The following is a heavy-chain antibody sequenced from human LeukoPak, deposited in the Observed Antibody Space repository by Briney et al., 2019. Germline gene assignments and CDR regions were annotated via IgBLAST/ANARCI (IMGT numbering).Heavy chain of an antibody. J-gene: IGHJ5*02. V-gene: IGHV4-61*01. CDR1: GGSVSSGTYY. Sequence: PSETLSLTCTVSGGSVSSGTYYWNWIRQPPGKGLEWIGYIYYSGSTNYNPSLKSRATISIDGSKNQFSLKLSYVTAADTAVYYCARGGVNYEIAGPWGQGALVTVSS. CDR3: ARGGVNYEIAGP. CDR2: IYYSGST. D-gene: IGHD3-10*01.